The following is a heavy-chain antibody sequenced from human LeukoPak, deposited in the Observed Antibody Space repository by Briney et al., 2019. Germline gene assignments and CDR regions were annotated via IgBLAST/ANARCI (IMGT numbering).Heavy chain of an antibody. CDR3: ARFATERGSYQTFDY. CDR1: GGSISSYY. Sequence: KPSETLSLTCTVSGGSISSYYWSWIRQPPGKGLEWIGYIYYSGSTNYNPSLKSRVTISVDTSKNQFSLKLSSVTAADTAVYYCARFATERGSYQTFDYWGQGTLVTVSS. V-gene: IGHV4-59*01. CDR2: IYYSGST. D-gene: IGHD1-26*01. J-gene: IGHJ4*02.